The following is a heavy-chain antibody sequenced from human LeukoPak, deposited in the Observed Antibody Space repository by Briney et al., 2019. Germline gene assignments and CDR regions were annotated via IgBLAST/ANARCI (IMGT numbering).Heavy chain of an antibody. CDR3: ARDGYYDILTGCSPERYDY. CDR1: GYTFTSYG. J-gene: IGHJ4*02. Sequence: ASVKVSCKASGYTFTSYGISWVRQAPGQGLEWMGWISAYNGNTNYAQKLQDRVTMTTDTSTSTAYMELRSLRSDDTAVYYCARDGYYDILTGCSPERYDYWGQGTLVTVSS. V-gene: IGHV1-18*04. CDR2: ISAYNGNT. D-gene: IGHD3-9*01.